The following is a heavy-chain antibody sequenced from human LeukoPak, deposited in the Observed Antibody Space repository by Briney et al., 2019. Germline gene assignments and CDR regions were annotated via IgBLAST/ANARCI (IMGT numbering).Heavy chain of an antibody. Sequence: ASVKVSCKASGGTFSSYAISWVRQAPGQGLEWMGRIIPIFGIANYAQKFQGRVTITADKSTSTAYMELSSLRSEDTAVYYCASPGDYPLVERDRMDVWGQGTTVTVSS. CDR3: ASPGDYPLVERDRMDV. J-gene: IGHJ6*02. CDR2: IIPIFGIA. D-gene: IGHD5-12*01. V-gene: IGHV1-69*04. CDR1: GGTFSSYA.